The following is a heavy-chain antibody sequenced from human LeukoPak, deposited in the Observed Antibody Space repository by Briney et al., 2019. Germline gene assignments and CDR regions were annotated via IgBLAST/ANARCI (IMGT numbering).Heavy chain of an antibody. D-gene: IGHD6-19*01. CDR3: AKASGGSSGGSDS. CDR2: ISGSGGST. V-gene: IGHV3-23*01. Sequence: PGGSLRLSCAASGFTFGGYAMSWVRQAPGKGLEWLSGISGSGGSTYYADSVKGRFTISRDNSKSTLFLQMNSLRAEDTAVYYCAKASGGSSGGSDSWGQGTLATVSS. J-gene: IGHJ5*01. CDR1: GFTFGGYA.